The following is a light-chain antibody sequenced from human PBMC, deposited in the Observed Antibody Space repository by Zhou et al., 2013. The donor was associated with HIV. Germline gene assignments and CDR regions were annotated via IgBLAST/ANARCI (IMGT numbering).Light chain of an antibody. J-gene: IGKJ4*01. V-gene: IGKV1-39*01. Sequence: DIQMTQSPSSLSASVGDRVTITCRASQSISSYLNWYQQKPGKAPKLLIYAASSLQSGVPSRFSGSGSGTEFTLTISSLQPDDFALYFCQQYNSYPLTFGGGPKVEI. CDR3: QQYNSYPLT. CDR2: AAS. CDR1: QSISSY.